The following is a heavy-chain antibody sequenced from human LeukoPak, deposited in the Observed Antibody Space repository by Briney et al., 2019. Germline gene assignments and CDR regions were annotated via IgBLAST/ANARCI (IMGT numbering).Heavy chain of an antibody. D-gene: IGHD2-15*01. CDR1: GFTFSTYW. J-gene: IGHJ4*02. CDR2: IQQDGSEK. CDR3: ARHPPNCSGGSCYSGYYFDY. Sequence: GGSLRLSCAASGFTFSTYWMSWVRQAPGKGLEWVANIQQDGSEKNYVDSVKGRFTISRDNSKNSLYLQMNSLRAEDTAVYYCARHPPNCSGGSCYSGYYFDYWGQGTLVTVSS. V-gene: IGHV3-7*03.